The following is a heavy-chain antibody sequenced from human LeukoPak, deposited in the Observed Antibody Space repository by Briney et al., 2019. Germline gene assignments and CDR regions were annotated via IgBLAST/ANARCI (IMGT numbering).Heavy chain of an antibody. CDR1: GFTISNYG. D-gene: IGHD1-1*01. CDR3: AFTSGGGKSDVFDI. Sequence: PGGSLRLSCAASGFTISNYGMHWVRQASGKGLEWVAFIRYDGSNKYHADSVKGRFTISRDNSKNTLYLQMESLRAEDTAVYYCAFTSGGGKSDVFDIWGQGTMVTVSS. V-gene: IGHV3-30*02. J-gene: IGHJ3*02. CDR2: IRYDGSNK.